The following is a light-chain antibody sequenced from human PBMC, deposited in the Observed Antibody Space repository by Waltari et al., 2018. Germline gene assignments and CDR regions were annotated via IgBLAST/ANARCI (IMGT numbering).Light chain of an antibody. CDR1: QSLTKRY. V-gene: IGKV3-20*01. Sequence: EVVLTQSPDTLSLSPGERATLSCRASQSLTKRYLAWYQQKPGKAPRLLIYGASSRAAGIPYRFSVSGSGTDFTLTISRLEPEDFAVYYCQQYGSSIMYTFGQGTKLEIK. CDR3: QQYGSSIMYT. J-gene: IGKJ2*01. CDR2: GAS.